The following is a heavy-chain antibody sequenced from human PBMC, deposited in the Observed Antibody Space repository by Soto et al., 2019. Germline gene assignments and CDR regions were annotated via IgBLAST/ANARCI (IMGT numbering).Heavy chain of an antibody. V-gene: IGHV1-46*01. Sequence: QVQLVQSGAEVKKPGASAKLSCRTSGYTFTHYYIHWVRQAPGQGLEWLAIIDPASGSTNYAQDFQGRVTLTMATSSTTVYMELSGLRAQDTAIFYCARDLAAGDHWGQGTLVTVSS. CDR1: GYTFTHYY. J-gene: IGHJ4*02. D-gene: IGHD6-13*01. CDR2: IDPASGST. CDR3: ARDLAAGDH.